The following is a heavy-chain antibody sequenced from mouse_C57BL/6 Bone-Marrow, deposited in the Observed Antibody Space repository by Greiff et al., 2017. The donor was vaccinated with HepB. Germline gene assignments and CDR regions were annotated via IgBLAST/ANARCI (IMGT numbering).Heavy chain of an antibody. V-gene: IGHV14-4*01. CDR3: TTPSSYDYAMDY. CDR2: IDPENGDT. CDR1: GFNIKDDY. Sequence: DVKLQESGAELVRPGASVKLSCTASGFNIKDDYMHWVKQRPEQGLEWIGWIDPENGDTEYASKFQGKATITADTSSNTAYLQLSSLTSEDTAVYYCTTPSSYDYAMDYWGQGTSVTVSS. D-gene: IGHD1-1*01. J-gene: IGHJ4*01.